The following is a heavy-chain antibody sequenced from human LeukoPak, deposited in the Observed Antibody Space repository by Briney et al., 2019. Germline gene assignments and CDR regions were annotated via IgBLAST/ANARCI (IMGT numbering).Heavy chain of an antibody. CDR2: IYTSGST. J-gene: IGHJ4*02. D-gene: IGHD3-22*01. Sequence: PSETLSLTCTVSGGSISSYYWSWIRQPAGKGLEWIGRIYTSGSTNCNPSLKSRVTMSVDTSKNQFSLKLSSVTAADTAVYYCARDWHYYDSSGYYYTHFDYWGQGTLVTVSS. CDR1: GGSISSYY. CDR3: ARDWHYYDSSGYYYTHFDY. V-gene: IGHV4-4*07.